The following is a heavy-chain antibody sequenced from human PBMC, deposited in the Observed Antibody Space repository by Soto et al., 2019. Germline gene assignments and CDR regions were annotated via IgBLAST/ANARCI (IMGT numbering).Heavy chain of an antibody. Sequence: QLQLQESGPGLVKPSETLSLTCSVSGDSINSDKYYWGWIRQPPGNGLEWIGSIYYRGNTYYNPSLQTRVTISLDKSKSQFSLKLTSVTAADSAVYFCARLEGLATISYYFDFWGQGALVTVSS. CDR3: ARLEGLATISYYFDF. D-gene: IGHD3-9*01. J-gene: IGHJ4*02. CDR2: IYYRGNT. CDR1: GDSINSDKYY. V-gene: IGHV4-39*01.